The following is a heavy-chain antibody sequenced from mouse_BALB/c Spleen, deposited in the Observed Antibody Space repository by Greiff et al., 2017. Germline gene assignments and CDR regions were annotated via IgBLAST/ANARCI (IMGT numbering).Heavy chain of an antibody. CDR2: IRSKSNNYAT. CDR3: VRHDYDGSFAY. J-gene: IGHJ3*01. V-gene: IGHV10-1*02. CDR1: GFTFNTYA. D-gene: IGHD2-4*01. Sequence: DVKLVESGGGLVQPKGSLKLSCAASGFTFNTYAMNWVRQAPGKGLEWVARIRSKSNNYATYYADSVKDRFTISRDDSQSMLYLQMNNLKTEDTAMYYCVRHDYDGSFAYWGQGTLVTVSA.